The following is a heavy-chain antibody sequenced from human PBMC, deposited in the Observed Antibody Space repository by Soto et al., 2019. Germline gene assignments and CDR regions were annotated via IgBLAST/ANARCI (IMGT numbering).Heavy chain of an antibody. V-gene: IGHV3-15*01. CDR1: GFTFSNAW. CDR3: TTDPLDIVVVPAAGGANYYYGMDV. Sequence: GSLRLSCAASGFTFSNAWMSWVRQAPGKGLEWVGRIKSKTDGGTTDYAAPVKGRFTISRDDSKNTLYLQMNSLKTEDTAVYYCTTDPLDIVVVPAAGGANYYYGMDVWGQGTTVTVSS. D-gene: IGHD2-2*03. CDR2: IKSKTDGGTT. J-gene: IGHJ6*02.